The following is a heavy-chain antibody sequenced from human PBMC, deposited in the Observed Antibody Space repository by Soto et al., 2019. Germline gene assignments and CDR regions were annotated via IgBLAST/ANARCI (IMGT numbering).Heavy chain of an antibody. V-gene: IGHV3-33*01. CDR2: IWYDGSNK. CDR1: GFTFSSYG. D-gene: IGHD3-3*01. J-gene: IGHJ6*02. CDR3: ARDRRYDFWSGYPRYGMDV. Sequence: QVQLVESGGGVVQPGRSLRLSCAASGFTFSSYGMHWVRQAPDKGLEWVAVIWYDGSNKYYADSVKGRFTISRDNSKNTLYLQMNSLRAEDTAVYYCARDRRYDFWSGYPRYGMDVWGQGTTVTVSS.